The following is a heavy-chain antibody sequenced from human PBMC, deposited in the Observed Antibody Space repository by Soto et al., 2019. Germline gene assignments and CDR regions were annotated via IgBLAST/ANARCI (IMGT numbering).Heavy chain of an antibody. J-gene: IGHJ1*01. CDR2: VVPFFGSS. Sequence: QVQLVQSGAEVKKPGSSLKVSCKASGGTFNNCAVYWVRQAPGQGLEWMGRVVPFFGSSTYAEKFEDRVSMTVDESTATAYLDLRSLTSEDTAVYYCATVDYDARGYFQHWGQGTLITVS. CDR3: ATVDYDARGYFQH. D-gene: IGHD4-17*01. CDR1: GGTFNNCA. V-gene: IGHV1-69*01.